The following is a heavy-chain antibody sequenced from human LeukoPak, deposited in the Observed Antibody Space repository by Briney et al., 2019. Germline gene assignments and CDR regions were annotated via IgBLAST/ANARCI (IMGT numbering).Heavy chain of an antibody. J-gene: IGHJ6*03. V-gene: IGHV3-23*01. CDR2: ISGSGGST. D-gene: IGHD3-3*01. Sequence: GGSLRLSCAASGFTFSSYARRWVRQAPGKGLERVSAISGSGGSTYYADPAKGRFTISRDNSKNTLYLQMNSLRAEDTAVYYCAKSAPKTYYDFWSGPPIYMDVWGKGTTVTVSS. CDR3: AKSAPKTYYDFWSGPPIYMDV. CDR1: GFTFSSYA.